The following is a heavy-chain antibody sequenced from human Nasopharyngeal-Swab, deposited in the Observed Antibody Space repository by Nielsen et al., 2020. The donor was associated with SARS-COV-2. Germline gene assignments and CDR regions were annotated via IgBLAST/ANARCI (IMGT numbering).Heavy chain of an antibody. Sequence: GESLKISCAASGFTFSSYCMRWVRQAPGKGLEWVADIWYDGSNKYYADSVKGRFTISRDNSKHTLYLQMNSLRAEDTAVYYCESRLSVTSAFDYWGQGTLVTVSS. J-gene: IGHJ4*02. V-gene: IGHV3-33*01. CDR3: ESRLSVTSAFDY. D-gene: IGHD4-17*01. CDR2: IWYDGSNK. CDR1: GFTFSSYC.